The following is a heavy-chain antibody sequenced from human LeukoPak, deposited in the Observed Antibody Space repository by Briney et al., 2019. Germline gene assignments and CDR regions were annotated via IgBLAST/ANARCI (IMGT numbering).Heavy chain of an antibody. CDR2: ISSSSSYI. D-gene: IGHD1-26*01. Sequence: GGSLRLSCAASGFTFSSYRMNWVRQAPGKGLEWVSSISSSSSYIYYADSVKGRFTISRDNAKNSLYLQMNSLRAEDTAVYYCARDSVGATKSNWFDPWGQGTLVTVSS. V-gene: IGHV3-21*01. J-gene: IGHJ5*02. CDR3: ARDSVGATKSNWFDP. CDR1: GFTFSSYR.